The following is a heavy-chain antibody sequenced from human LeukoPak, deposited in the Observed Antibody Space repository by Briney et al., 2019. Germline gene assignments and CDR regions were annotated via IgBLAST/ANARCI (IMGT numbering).Heavy chain of an antibody. CDR1: GFTFSDYY. CDR3: ARDSEHVDY. CDR2: ISSSSSYT. Sequence: PGGSLRLSYAASGFTFSDYYMSWIRQAPGKGLEWVSYISSSSSYTNYADSVKGRFTISRDNAKNSLYLQMNSLRAEDTAVYYCARDSEHVDYWGQGTLVAVSS. V-gene: IGHV3-11*06. J-gene: IGHJ4*02.